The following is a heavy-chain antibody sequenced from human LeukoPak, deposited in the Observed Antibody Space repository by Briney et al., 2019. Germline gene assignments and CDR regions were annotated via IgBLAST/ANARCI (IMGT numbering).Heavy chain of an antibody. CDR1: GGSVSNDNHC. D-gene: IGHD2-15*01. CDR3: ARDRGGFTYGEYYFDY. V-gene: IGHV4-61*01. J-gene: IGHJ4*02. Sequence: SETLSLTCTVSGGSVSNDNHCWSWIRQPPGKGLEWIGYVNYSGSAKYNPSLKSRVSISADASRSQVSLKLSSVTAADTAVYYCARDRGGFTYGEYYFDYWGQGSLVTVSS. CDR2: VNYSGSA.